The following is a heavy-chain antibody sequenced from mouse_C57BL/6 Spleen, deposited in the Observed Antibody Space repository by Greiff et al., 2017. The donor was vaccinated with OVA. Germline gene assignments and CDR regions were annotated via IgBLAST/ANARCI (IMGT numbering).Heavy chain of an antibody. CDR3: AREALGDYYFDY. CDR2: ISSGSSTI. CDR1: GFTFSDYG. Sequence: EVKLMESGGGLVKPGGSLKLSCAASGFTFSDYGMHWVRQAPEKGLEWVAYISSGSSTIYYADTVKGRFTISRDNAKNTLFLQMTSLRSEDTAMYYGAREALGDYYFDYWGQGTTLTVSS. V-gene: IGHV5-17*01. D-gene: IGHD3-1*01. J-gene: IGHJ2*01.